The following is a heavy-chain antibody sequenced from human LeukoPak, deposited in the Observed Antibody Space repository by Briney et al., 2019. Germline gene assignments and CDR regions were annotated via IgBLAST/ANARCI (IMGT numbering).Heavy chain of an antibody. D-gene: IGHD3-3*01. V-gene: IGHV3-7*01. CDR1: GLTFSSYW. J-gene: IGHJ6*03. Sequence: GGSLRLSCAASGLTFSSYWMSWVRQAPGKGLEWVANIKQDGSEKYYVDSVKGRFTISRDNAKNSLYLQMNSLRAEDTAVYYCAREHADFWSGYSYYYYMDVWGKGTTVTVSS. CDR2: IKQDGSEK. CDR3: AREHADFWSGYSYYYYMDV.